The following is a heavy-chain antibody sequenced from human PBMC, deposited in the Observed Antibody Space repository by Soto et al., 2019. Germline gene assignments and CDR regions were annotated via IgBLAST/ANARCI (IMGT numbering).Heavy chain of an antibody. CDR2: IIPIFGTA. CDR1: GGTFSGYA. V-gene: IGHV1-69*06. Sequence: GDSVQVSCKASGGTFSGYAISWVRQAPGQGLEWMGGIIPIFGTANYAQKFQGRVTITADKSTSTAYMELRSLRSEDTAVYYCARRNRATPECHIWRKGNTVT. D-gene: IGHD3-3*01. CDR3: ARRNRATPECHI. J-gene: IGHJ6*03.